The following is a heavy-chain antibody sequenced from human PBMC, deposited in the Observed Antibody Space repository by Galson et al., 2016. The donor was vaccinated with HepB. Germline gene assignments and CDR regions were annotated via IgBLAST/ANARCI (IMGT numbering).Heavy chain of an antibody. Sequence: RLSCAASGFTFSTYPMGWVRQAPGKGPEWVSGINAGGNNRYYSDSVKGRFAISRDNSKNTLYLQLDNLRGEDTAVYYCVKYVGLDGFDYWGQGTLVIVSS. V-gene: IGHV3-23*01. CDR3: VKYVGLDGFDY. D-gene: IGHD3/OR15-3a*01. J-gene: IGHJ4*02. CDR1: GFTFSTYP. CDR2: INAGGNNR.